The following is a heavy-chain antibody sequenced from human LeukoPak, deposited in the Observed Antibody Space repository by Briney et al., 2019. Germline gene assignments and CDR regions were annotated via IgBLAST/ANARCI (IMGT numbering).Heavy chain of an antibody. V-gene: IGHV3-33*01. CDR1: AFTFRGHG. J-gene: IGHJ3*02. D-gene: IGHD1-26*01. Sequence: PGGSLRLSCVASAFTFRGHGMHWVRQAPGKGLEWVAAIWYDGGNKYYGDSVKGRFAISRDNAKNTLYLQMNSLRAEDTAVYYCARAGEGLLAYSFDIWGQGTMVTVSS. CDR2: IWYDGGNK. CDR3: ARAGEGLLAYSFDI.